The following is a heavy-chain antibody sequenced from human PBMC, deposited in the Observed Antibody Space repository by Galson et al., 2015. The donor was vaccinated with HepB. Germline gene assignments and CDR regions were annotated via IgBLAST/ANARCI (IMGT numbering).Heavy chain of an antibody. CDR2: ISWDGGST. J-gene: IGHJ4*02. Sequence: SLRLSCAASGFTFDDYTMHWVRQAPGKGLEWVSLISWDGGSTYYADSVKGRFTISRDNSKNSLYLQMNSLRTEDTALYYCAKDTYSSSWGFDYWGQGTLVTVSS. D-gene: IGHD6-13*01. CDR3: AKDTYSSSWGFDY. CDR1: GFTFDDYT. V-gene: IGHV3-43*01.